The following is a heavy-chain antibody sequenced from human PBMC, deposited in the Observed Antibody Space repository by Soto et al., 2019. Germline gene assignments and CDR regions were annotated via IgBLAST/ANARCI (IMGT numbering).Heavy chain of an antibody. CDR3: TTDEWE. D-gene: IGHD1-26*01. CDR2: IKSKNDGGTT. J-gene: IGHJ4*02. V-gene: IGHV3-15*05. Sequence: EVQLVESGGGLVKPGGSLTLSCAASGFSFSGGWMSWVRQAAGKGLEWVGRIKSKNDGGTTDYAAPVKGRFTISRDDSKNTLSLQMNRLKIEDTAVYYCTTDEWEWGQGTLVTVSS. CDR1: GFSFSGGW.